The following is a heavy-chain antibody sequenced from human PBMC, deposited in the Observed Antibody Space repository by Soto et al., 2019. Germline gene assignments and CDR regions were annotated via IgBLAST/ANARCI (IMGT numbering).Heavy chain of an antibody. J-gene: IGHJ5*01. CDR2: IYYSGST. V-gene: IGHV4-39*01. CDR3: ARHPLGVGELLSSNWLDS. Sequence: SETLSLTCTVSGGSISGSDYHWGWIRQPPGKGLEWIATIYYSGSTYYNPSLKSRVTISVDTSKNQFSLKLSSVTAADTAVYYCARHPLGVGELLSSNWLDSWGQGTLVTVAS. CDR1: GGSISGSDYH. D-gene: IGHD3-10*01.